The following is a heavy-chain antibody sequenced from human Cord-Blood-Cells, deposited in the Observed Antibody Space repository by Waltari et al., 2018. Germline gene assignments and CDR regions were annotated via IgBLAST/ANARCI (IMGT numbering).Heavy chain of an antibody. CDR1: GGSFSGYY. CDR2: INYSGST. Sequence: QVQLQQWGAGLLKPSETLSLTCAVYGGSFSGYYWSWIRQPLGKGLEWIGEINYSGSTNYNPSLKSRVTISVDTSKNQFSLKLISVTAADTAVYYCARLLPDYSNKAFDIWGQGTMVTVSS. CDR3: ARLLPDYSNKAFDI. V-gene: IGHV4-34*01. J-gene: IGHJ3*02. D-gene: IGHD4-4*01.